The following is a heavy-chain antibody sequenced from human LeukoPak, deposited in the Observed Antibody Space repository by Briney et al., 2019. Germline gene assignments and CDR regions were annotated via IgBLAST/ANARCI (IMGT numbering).Heavy chain of an antibody. D-gene: IGHD6-13*01. CDR1: GYTFTSYD. V-gene: IGHV1-2*02. CDR3: ARAAAGTMRFDP. J-gene: IGHJ5*02. CDR2: MNPNSGGT. Sequence: ASVKVSCKASGYTFTSYDINWVRQATGQGLEWMGWMNPNSGGTNYAQKFQGRVTMTRDTSIRTAYMELSRLRSDDTAVYYCARAAAGTMRFDPWGQGTLVTVSS.